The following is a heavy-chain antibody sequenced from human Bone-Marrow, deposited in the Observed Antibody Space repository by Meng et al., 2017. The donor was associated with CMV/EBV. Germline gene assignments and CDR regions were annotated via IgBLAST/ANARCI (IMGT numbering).Heavy chain of an antibody. CDR1: GGSISSTSYY. Sequence: GSLRLSCTVSGGSISSTSYYWGWIRQPPGKGLEWIGSIYYSGSIYYNLSLKSRVTISIDTSKNHFSLNLRSVTAADTAVYECASIYLAAAPFLDYWGQGTRVTVSS. J-gene: IGHJ4*02. V-gene: IGHV4-39*01. CDR3: ASIYLAAAPFLDY. D-gene: IGHD6-13*01. CDR2: IYYSGSI.